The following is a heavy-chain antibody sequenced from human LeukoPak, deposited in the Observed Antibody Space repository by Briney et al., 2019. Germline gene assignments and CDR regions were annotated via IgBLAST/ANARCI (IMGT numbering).Heavy chain of an antibody. CDR1: GFTFTNYA. J-gene: IGHJ4*02. CDR2: NSGGDGTT. Sequence: GGSLRLSCAASGFTFTNYAMNWVRQAPGKGLEWVSGNSGGDGTTFYADSVRGRFTISRDNSKNTLYLQMNSLRAEDTAVYYCAKAGSLDIAARQNYWGQGTLVTVSS. V-gene: IGHV3-23*01. CDR3: AKAGSLDIAARQNY. D-gene: IGHD6-6*01.